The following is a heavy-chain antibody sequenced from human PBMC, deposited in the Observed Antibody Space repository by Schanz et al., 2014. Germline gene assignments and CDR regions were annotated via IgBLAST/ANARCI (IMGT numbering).Heavy chain of an antibody. CDR3: ATGATALAGRFDY. CDR2: FIPMLGTT. V-gene: IGHV1-69*01. D-gene: IGHD6-19*01. CDR1: VVTFITYA. J-gene: IGHJ4*02. Sequence: VEKPGSSVKVSCKASVVTFITYAIRWVRQAPGQGLEWMGGFIPMLGTTKYAQKFQGRVTIAADEATRTAYMELSSLRSEDTGVNYCATGATALAGRFDYWSQGTLLTVSS.